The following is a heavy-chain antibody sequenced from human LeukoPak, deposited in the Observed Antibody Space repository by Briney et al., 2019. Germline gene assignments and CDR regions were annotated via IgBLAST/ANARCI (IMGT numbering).Heavy chain of an antibody. CDR1: EFPFSIHG. V-gene: IGHV3-30*02. Sequence: GGSLRLSCAASSEFPFSIHGMHWIRQAPGKGLEWVAFIHYDGTNKYYADSVKGRFTISRDNSKNTLYLQLNSLRAEDTAVYYCAKSFSISTPFQHWGQGTLVTVSS. CDR2: IHYDGTNK. CDR3: AKSFSISTPFQH. J-gene: IGHJ1*01. D-gene: IGHD2-15*01.